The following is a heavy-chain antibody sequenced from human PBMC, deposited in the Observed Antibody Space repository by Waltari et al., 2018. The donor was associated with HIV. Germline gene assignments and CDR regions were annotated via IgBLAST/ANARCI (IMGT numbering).Heavy chain of an antibody. CDR1: GYTFSSYW. Sequence: EVQLVASGGGLVQPVGSLRLPVAASGYTFSSYWMHWVGHAPGKGLVWGSRINSDGSITSHADSVKGRFTISRDNARNTLYLQMNSLGAEDTAMYYCAKGGTSGYTFGFGRWGQGTLVTVSS. CDR3: AKGGTSGYTFGFGR. CDR2: INSDGSIT. D-gene: IGHD5-18*01. V-gene: IGHV3-74*01. J-gene: IGHJ1*01.